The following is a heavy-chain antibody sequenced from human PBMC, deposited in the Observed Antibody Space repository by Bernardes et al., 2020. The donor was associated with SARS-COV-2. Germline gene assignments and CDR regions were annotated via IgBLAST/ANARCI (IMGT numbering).Heavy chain of an antibody. J-gene: IGHJ2*01. CDR1: GFIVSNKY. CDR2: IYSDGTT. D-gene: IGHD2-15*01. Sequence: GGSLRLSCAASGFIVSNKYMTWVRQAPGKGLEWVSVIYSDGTTFYTDSVKGRFTIFRDNSKNTLYLQMNSLGVEDEAVYYCARGEAVTIVGVPIRGRWYFDLWCRVTQVSFCS. V-gene: IGHV3-66*02. CDR3: ARGEAVTIVGVPIRGRWYFDL.